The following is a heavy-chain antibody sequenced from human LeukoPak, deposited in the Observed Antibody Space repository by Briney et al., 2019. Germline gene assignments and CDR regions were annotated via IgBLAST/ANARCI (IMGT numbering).Heavy chain of an antibody. V-gene: IGHV3-23*01. J-gene: IGHJ4*02. CDR2: VSGGGGIA. D-gene: IGHD3-3*01. Sequence: GGSLRLSCVASGFTFSGYAMSWVRQAPGKGLEWVSAVSGGGGIAYYADSVKGRFSISRDNSKNTLYLQTHSLKVEDTAVYFCAKIGDYDFWSGPNAGHFDYWGQGTLVTVSS. CDR3: AKIGDYDFWSGPNAGHFDY. CDR1: GFTFSGYA.